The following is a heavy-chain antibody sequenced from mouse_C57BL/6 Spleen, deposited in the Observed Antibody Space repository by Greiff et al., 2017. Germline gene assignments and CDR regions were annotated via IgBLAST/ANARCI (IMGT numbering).Heavy chain of an antibody. CDR3: ARAYGNYVDYFDY. V-gene: IGHV1-55*01. Sequence: VQLQQSGAELVKPGASVKMSCKASGYTFTSYWITWVKQRPGQGLEWIGDIYPGSGSTNYNEKLKSKAPLTVDTSSSTAYMQLSSLTSEDSAVYYCARAYGNYVDYFDYWGQGTTLTVSS. CDR1: GYTFTSYW. D-gene: IGHD2-1*01. J-gene: IGHJ2*01. CDR2: IYPGSGST.